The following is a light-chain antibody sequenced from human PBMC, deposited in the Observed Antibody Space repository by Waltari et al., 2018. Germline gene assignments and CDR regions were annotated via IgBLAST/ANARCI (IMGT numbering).Light chain of an antibody. CDR1: QSVRTW. CDR2: HAS. Sequence: DIQMTQSPSTLSASVGDKVTITCRASQSVRTWLAWYQQRPGKAPKLLIYHASSLESGVPSRFSGSESGTEFTLTISSLQPDDFATYYCQQCHSYSFGQGTKVEI. CDR3: QQCHSYS. J-gene: IGKJ2*01. V-gene: IGKV1-5*01.